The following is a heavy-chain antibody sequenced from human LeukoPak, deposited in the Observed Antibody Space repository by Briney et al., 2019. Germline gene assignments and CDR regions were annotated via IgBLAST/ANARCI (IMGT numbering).Heavy chain of an antibody. CDR1: GYTLTELS. CDR3: ARDNAPIVVVPAAMGEYNWFDP. CDR2: FDPEDGET. J-gene: IGHJ5*02. Sequence: ASVKVSCKVSGYTLTELSMHWVRQAPGKGLEWMGGFDPEDGETIYAQKFQGRVTMTEDTSTDTAYMELSSLRSEDTAVYYCARDNAPIVVVPAAMGEYNWFDPWGQGTLVTVSS. D-gene: IGHD2-2*01. V-gene: IGHV1-24*01.